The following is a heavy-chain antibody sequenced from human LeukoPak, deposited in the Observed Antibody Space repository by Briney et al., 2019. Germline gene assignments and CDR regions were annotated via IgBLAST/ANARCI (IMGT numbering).Heavy chain of an antibody. CDR1: GFTFSSYS. V-gene: IGHV3-21*01. D-gene: IGHD3-10*01. J-gene: IGHJ4*02. Sequence: GGSLRLSCAASGFTFSSYSMNWVRQVPGKGLEWVSSISSSSSYIYYADSVKGRFTISRDNAKNSLYLQMNSLRAEDTAVYYCARESFLWFGESPTPFDYWGQGTLVTVSS. CDR3: ARESFLWFGESPTPFDY. CDR2: ISSSSSYI.